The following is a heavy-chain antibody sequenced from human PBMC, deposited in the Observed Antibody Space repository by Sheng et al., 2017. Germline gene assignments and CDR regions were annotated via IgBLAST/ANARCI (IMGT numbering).Heavy chain of an antibody. D-gene: IGHD6-19*01. J-gene: IGHJ4*02. CDR2: IYSGGTT. CDR1: GFTVSSNY. CDR3: ARDSSGWSYFDY. V-gene: IGHV3-53*01. Sequence: EVQLVESGGGLIQPGGSLRLSCAASGFTVSSNYMSWVRQAPGKGLEWVSVIYSGGTTYYADSVKGRFTISRDNSKNTVYLQMNSLRAEDTAVYYCARDSSGWSYFDYWGQGTLVTVPS.